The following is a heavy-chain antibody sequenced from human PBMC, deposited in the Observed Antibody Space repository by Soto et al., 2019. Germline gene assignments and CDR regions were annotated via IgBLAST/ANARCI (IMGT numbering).Heavy chain of an antibody. CDR1: GYTFTSYG. CDR3: ERDPYNSSSWYDAFDI. J-gene: IGHJ3*02. CDR2: ISAYNGNT. D-gene: IGHD6-13*01. Sequence: QVQLVQSGAEVKKPGASVKVSCKASGYTFTSYGISWVRQAPGQGLVGMGWISAYNGNTNYAQKLQGRITMTTDTPTSTAYMELRSMRSDDTAVYYCERDPYNSSSWYDAFDIWGQGTMVTVSS. V-gene: IGHV1-18*01.